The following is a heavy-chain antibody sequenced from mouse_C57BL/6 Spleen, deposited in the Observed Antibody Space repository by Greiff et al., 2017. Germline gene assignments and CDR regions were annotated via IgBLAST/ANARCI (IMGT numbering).Heavy chain of an antibody. J-gene: IGHJ1*03. D-gene: IGHD1-1*01. CDR3: ARGGGSSYDWYFDV. CDR2: IYPRSGNT. V-gene: IGHV1-81*01. CDR1: GYTFTSYG. Sequence: QVHVKQSGAELARPGASVKLSCKASGYTFTSYGISWVKQRTGQGLEWIGEIYPRSGNTYYNEKFKGKATLTADKSSSTAYMELRSLTSEDSAVYFCARGGGSSYDWYFDVWGTGTTVTVSS.